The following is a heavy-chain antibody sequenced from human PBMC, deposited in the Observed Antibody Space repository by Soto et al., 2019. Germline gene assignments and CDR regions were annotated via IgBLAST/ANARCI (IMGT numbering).Heavy chain of an antibody. D-gene: IGHD3-16*01. CDR2: IYYSGSI. J-gene: IGHJ4*02. CDR3: TKHWDWGSLGY. CDR1: GGSISSDY. Sequence: PSETLSLTCTVSGGSISSDYWSWIRQPPGKGLEWIGFIYYSGSINYNPSFESRVAISVDTSKNQFSLNLTSVTAADTAVYYCTKHWDWGSLGYSSQGTLDIGSS. V-gene: IGHV4-59*08.